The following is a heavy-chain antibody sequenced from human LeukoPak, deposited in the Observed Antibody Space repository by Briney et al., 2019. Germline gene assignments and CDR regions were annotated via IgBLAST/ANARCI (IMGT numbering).Heavy chain of an antibody. Sequence: GESLKISCKGSGYSFTSYWIGWVRQMPGKGLEWMGIIYPGDSDTRYSPSFQGQVTISADKSISTAYLQWSSLKASDTAMYYCARRAGGGYDWPGAFDIWGQGTMVTVSS. CDR3: ARRAGGGYDWPGAFDI. V-gene: IGHV5-51*01. D-gene: IGHD5-12*01. J-gene: IGHJ3*02. CDR1: GYSFTSYW. CDR2: IYPGDSDT.